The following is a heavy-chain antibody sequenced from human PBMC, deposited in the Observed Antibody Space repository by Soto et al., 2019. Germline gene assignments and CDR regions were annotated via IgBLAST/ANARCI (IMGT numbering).Heavy chain of an antibody. D-gene: IGHD6-19*01. CDR2: IIPIFGTA. CDR3: AREASAVLALDY. Sequence: GASVKVSCKASGGTFSSYAISWVRQAPGQGLEWMGGIIPIFGTANYAQKFQGRVTITADESTSTAYMELSSLRSEDTAVYYCAREASAVLALDYWGQGTLVTVSS. J-gene: IGHJ4*02. CDR1: GGTFSSYA. V-gene: IGHV1-69*13.